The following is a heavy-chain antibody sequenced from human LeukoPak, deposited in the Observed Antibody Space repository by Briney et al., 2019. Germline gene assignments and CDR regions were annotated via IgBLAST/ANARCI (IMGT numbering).Heavy chain of an antibody. D-gene: IGHD5-18*01. J-gene: IGHJ4*02. CDR2: ISAYNGNT. V-gene: IGHV1-18*03. Sequence: GASVKVSCKASGYTFTSYGISWVRQAPGQGLEWMGWISAYNGNTNYAQKLQGRVTITRDTSASTAYMQLSSLRYEDMAVYYCALNYHGFGYYFDYWGQGTLVTVSS. CDR3: ALNYHGFGYYFDY. CDR1: GYTFTSYG.